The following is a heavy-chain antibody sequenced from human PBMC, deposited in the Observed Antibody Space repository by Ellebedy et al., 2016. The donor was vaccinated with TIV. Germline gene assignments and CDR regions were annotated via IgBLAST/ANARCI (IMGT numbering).Heavy chain of an antibody. V-gene: IGHV4-39*01. D-gene: IGHD6-13*01. Sequence: MPSETLSLTCTVSGGSISSRSYYWGWIRQPPGKGLEWIGSIYYSGSTYYNPSLNSRVTISVDTSKNQFSLKLSSVTAADTAVYYCARHPDSSNWYMVWWFDPWGQGTLVTVSS. CDR1: GGSISSRSYY. CDR2: IYYSGST. J-gene: IGHJ5*02. CDR3: ARHPDSSNWYMVWWFDP.